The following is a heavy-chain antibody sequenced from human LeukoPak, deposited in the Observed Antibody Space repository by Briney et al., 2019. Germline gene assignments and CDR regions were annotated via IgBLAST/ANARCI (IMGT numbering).Heavy chain of an antibody. V-gene: IGHV1-69*04. D-gene: IGHD3-9*01. J-gene: IGHJ6*02. CDR2: IIPILGIA. CDR1: GGTFSSYA. Sequence: SVKLSCKASGGTFSSYAISWVRQAPGQGLEWMGRIIPILGIANYAQKFQGRVTITADKSTSTAYMELCSLRSEDTAVYYCASLTTRHYYYYYGMDVWGQESTASVSS. CDR3: ASLTTRHYYYYYGMDV.